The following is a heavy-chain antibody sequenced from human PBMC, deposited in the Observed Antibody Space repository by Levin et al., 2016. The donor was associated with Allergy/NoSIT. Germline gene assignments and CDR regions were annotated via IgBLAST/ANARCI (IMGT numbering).Heavy chain of an antibody. V-gene: IGHV3-49*04. CDR3: IYLGSGWSTWGMDV. J-gene: IGHJ6*02. CDR2: IRSEAYGETT. CDR1: GFIFADYA. Sequence: GGSLRLSCTASGFIFADYAMSWVRQAPGKGLEWVGFIRSEAYGETTEYAASVKGRFIISRDDSKNIAYLQMNSLKTEDTAVYYCIYLGSGWSTWGMDVWGQGTTVTVSS. D-gene: IGHD6-19*01.